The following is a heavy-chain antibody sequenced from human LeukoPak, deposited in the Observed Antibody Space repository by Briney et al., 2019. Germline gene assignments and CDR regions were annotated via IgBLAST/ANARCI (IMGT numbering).Heavy chain of an antibody. D-gene: IGHD1-14*01. V-gene: IGHV3-53*01. CDR2: IYSGGST. J-gene: IGHJ6*02. Sequence: GGSLRLSCAASGFTFSSFWMSWVRQAPGKGLEWVSVIYSGGSTYYADSVKGRFTISRDNSKNTLYLQMNSLRAEDTAVYYCASNHYYYYYGMDVWGQGTTVTVSS. CDR1: GFTFSSFW. CDR3: ASNHYYYYYGMDV.